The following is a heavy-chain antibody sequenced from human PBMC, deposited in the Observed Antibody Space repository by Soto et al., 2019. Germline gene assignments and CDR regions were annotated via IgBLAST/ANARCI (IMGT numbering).Heavy chain of an antibody. CDR3: ARDLHDYGDYGFDY. V-gene: IGHV4-61*01. J-gene: IGHJ4*02. CDR1: GGSVSSGSYY. D-gene: IGHD4-17*01. Sequence: SETLSLTCTVSGGSVSSGSYYWSWIRQPPGKGLEWIGYIYYSGSTNYNPSLKSRVTISVDTSKNQFSLKLSSVTAADTAVYYCARDLHDYGDYGFDYWGQGTLVTVPS. CDR2: IYYSGST.